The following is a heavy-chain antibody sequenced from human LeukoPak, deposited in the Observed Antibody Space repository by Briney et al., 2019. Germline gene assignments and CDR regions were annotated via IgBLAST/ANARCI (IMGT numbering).Heavy chain of an antibody. Sequence: GGSLRLSCAASGFIFSSFAMSWVRQAPGKGLEWVSTISGSGGSTYYADSVKGRFTISRDNSKNTLYLQMNSLRAEDTAVFYCAKGGGVVTAVSGYWGQGTLVTVSS. CDR1: GFIFSSFA. V-gene: IGHV3-23*01. CDR3: AKGGGVVTAVSGY. CDR2: ISGSGGST. J-gene: IGHJ4*02. D-gene: IGHD2-15*01.